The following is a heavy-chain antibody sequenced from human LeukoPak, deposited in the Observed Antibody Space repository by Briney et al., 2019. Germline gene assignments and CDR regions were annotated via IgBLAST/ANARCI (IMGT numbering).Heavy chain of an antibody. V-gene: IGHV4-38-2*01. CDR1: AYPISSGHY. Sequence: SETLSLTCAVSAYPISSGHYWGWIRQPPGKGLKWIGSMYHSGSTYFNPSLKSRVTISVDTPKNQFSLTLSSVTAADTAVYFCARVSGSGTALDTFDIWGQGTMVIVSS. CDR3: ARVSGSGTALDTFDI. CDR2: MYHSGST. J-gene: IGHJ3*02. D-gene: IGHD1-1*01.